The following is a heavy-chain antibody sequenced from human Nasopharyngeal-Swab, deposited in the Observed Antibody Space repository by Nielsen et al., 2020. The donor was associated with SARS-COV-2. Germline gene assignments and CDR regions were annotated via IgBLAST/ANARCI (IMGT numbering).Heavy chain of an antibody. CDR1: GYTFTSYG. V-gene: IGHV1-18*01. D-gene: IGHD3-22*01. Sequence: ASVKVSCKASGYTFTSYGISWVRQAPGQGLEWMGWISAYNGNTNYAQKLQGRVTMTTDTSTSTAYMELRSLRSDDTAVYYCARDYRVGIDGYYLLAFDYWGQGTLVTVSS. J-gene: IGHJ4*02. CDR3: ARDYRVGIDGYYLLAFDY. CDR2: ISAYNGNT.